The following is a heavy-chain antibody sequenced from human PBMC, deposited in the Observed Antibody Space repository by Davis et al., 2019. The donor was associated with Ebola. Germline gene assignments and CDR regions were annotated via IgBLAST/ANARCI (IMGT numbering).Heavy chain of an antibody. Sequence: GGSLRLSCAASGFTFSSYAMHWVRQAPGKGLEWVAVISYDGSNKYYADSVKGRFTISRDNAKNTLYLQMNSLRAEDTAVYYCATYYSYGYPFDYWGQGTLVTVSS. J-gene: IGHJ4*02. CDR3: ATYYSYGYPFDY. CDR2: ISYDGSNK. CDR1: GFTFSSYA. V-gene: IGHV3-30*04. D-gene: IGHD5-18*01.